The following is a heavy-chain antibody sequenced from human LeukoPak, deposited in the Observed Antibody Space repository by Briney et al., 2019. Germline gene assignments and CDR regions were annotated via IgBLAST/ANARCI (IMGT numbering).Heavy chain of an antibody. J-gene: IGHJ6*03. D-gene: IGHD3-9*01. Sequence: MPSETLSLTCTVSSGSICSNNYYWGWIRQPPGKGLEWIGSIYYTGSTFYNPSLKSRVTMSLDALKNQFTLKVTSVTATDTAVYYCARLVSYDVLTESFYKYYMDVWGKGTTVTVSS. CDR2: IYYTGST. CDR1: SGSICSNNYY. CDR3: ARLVSYDVLTESFYKYYMDV. V-gene: IGHV4-39*01.